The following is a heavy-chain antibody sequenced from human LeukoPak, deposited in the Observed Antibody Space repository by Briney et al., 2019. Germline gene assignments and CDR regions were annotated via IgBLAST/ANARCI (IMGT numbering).Heavy chain of an antibody. CDR2: IIPIFGTA. CDR1: GGTFSSYA. D-gene: IGHD3-3*01. J-gene: IGHJ3*02. V-gene: IGHV1-69*13. CDR3: AREGGVITIFGVVGGDDRATLDAFDI. Sequence: GASVKVSCKASGGTFSSYAISWVRQAPGQGLEWMGGIIPIFGTANYAQKFQGRVTITADESTSTAYMELSSLRSEDTAVYYCAREGGVITIFGVVGGDDRATLDAFDIWGQGTMVTVSS.